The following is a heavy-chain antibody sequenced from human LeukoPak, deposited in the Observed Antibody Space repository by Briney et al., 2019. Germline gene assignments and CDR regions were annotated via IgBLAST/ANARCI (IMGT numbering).Heavy chain of an antibody. V-gene: IGHV3-33*01. CDR2: IWYDGSNK. CDR3: ARVESSGGSRYFGYYYYYGMDV. D-gene: IGHD2-15*01. J-gene: IGHJ6*02. CDR1: GFTFSSYG. Sequence: GGSLRLSCAASGFTFSSYGMHWVRQAPGKGLEWVAVIWYDGSNKYYADSVKGRFTISRDNSKNTLYLQMNSLRAEDTAVYYCARVESSGGSRYFGYYYYYGMDVWGQGTTVTVSS.